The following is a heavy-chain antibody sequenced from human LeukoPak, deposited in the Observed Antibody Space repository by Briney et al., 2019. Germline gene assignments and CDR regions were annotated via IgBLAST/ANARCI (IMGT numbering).Heavy chain of an antibody. D-gene: IGHD5-24*01. Sequence: GGSLRLSCAASGFTFGSYTMHWVRQAPGKGLEWVSFVTRQGSTTNYADSVRGRFTISRDNSKNSLFLQMNTLKTEDTALYYCAKERDGHNDGFDYWGQGTLVTVSS. CDR2: VTRQGSTT. CDR3: AKERDGHNDGFDY. J-gene: IGHJ4*02. V-gene: IGHV3-43*01. CDR1: GFTFGSYT.